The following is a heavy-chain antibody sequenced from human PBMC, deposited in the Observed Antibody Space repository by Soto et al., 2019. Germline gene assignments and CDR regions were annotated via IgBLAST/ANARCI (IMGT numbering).Heavy chain of an antibody. CDR2: VRDGGATT. V-gene: IGHV3-23*01. Sequence: GGSLRLSCAATGFTVSNHGMNWVRQPPGKGLEWVSAVRDGGATTFYADSVKGRFTISKDDSKNTVYLQMNSLRAEDTAVYYCANYYYGSGSYNDYWGQGTLVTVSS. D-gene: IGHD3-10*01. J-gene: IGHJ4*02. CDR1: GFTVSNHG. CDR3: ANYYYGSGSYNDY.